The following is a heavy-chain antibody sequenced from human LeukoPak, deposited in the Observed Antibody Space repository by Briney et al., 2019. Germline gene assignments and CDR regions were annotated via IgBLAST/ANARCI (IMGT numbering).Heavy chain of an antibody. CDR3: ARGHSGSYRDY. D-gene: IGHD1-26*01. CDR2: ISNNNLYI. Sequence: GGSLRLSCAASGFTFSSYSMNWVRQAPGKGLEWVSSISNNNLYIFYADSVKGRFTISRDNAKNSLYLQMNSLRAEDTAVYYCARGHSGSYRDYWGQGTLVTVSS. V-gene: IGHV3-21*06. CDR1: GFTFSSYS. J-gene: IGHJ4*02.